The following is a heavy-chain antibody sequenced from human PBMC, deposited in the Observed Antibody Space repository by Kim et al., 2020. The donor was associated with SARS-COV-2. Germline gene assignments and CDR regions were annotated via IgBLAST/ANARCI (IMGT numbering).Heavy chain of an antibody. CDR2: VSYDGSNI. J-gene: IGHJ3*01. V-gene: IGHV3-30-3*01. D-gene: IGHD4-17*01. CDR1: GFTFSTYN. Sequence: GGSLRLSCAASGFTFSTYNMHWVRQAPGKGLEWVAIVSYDGSNIYYADSVKGRFTISRDNSKNTLYLQMNSLRVEDTAVYYCASPTTEDAFDVWGQGTIVTVSS. CDR3: ASPTTEDAFDV.